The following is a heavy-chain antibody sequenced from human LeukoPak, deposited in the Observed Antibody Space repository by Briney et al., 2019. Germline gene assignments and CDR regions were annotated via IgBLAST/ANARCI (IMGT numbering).Heavy chain of an antibody. J-gene: IGHJ4*02. Sequence: GGSLRLSCAASGFTFNTYSMNWVRQAPGKGLEWVSHITASGTAMFYADSVKGRFTISRDNAKNSLYLQMNSLRDEDTAVYYCASSGSYRFDYWGQGTLVTVSS. CDR1: GFTFNTYS. D-gene: IGHD1-26*01. CDR3: ASSGSYRFDY. CDR2: ITASGTAM. V-gene: IGHV3-48*02.